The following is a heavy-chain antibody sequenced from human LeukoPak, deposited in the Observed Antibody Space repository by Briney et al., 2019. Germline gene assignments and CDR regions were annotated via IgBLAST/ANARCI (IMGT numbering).Heavy chain of an antibody. CDR1: GYSFTNYW. D-gene: IGHD1-26*01. J-gene: IGHJ3*02. CDR2: IYPDDSDT. CDR3: AVTIVGATGPCGASYI. V-gene: IGHV5-51*01. Sequence: GESLKISCKGSGYSFTNYWIGWVRQMPGKGLEWMGIIYPDDSDTRYSPSFQGQVTISVDKSISTAYLQWSSLKASDTAMYYCAVTIVGATGPCGASYIWGQGTMVTVSS.